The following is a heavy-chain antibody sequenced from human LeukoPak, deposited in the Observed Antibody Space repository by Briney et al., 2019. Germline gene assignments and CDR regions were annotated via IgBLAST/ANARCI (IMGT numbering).Heavy chain of an antibody. D-gene: IGHD3-10*01. V-gene: IGHV3-21*01. CDR2: ISSSSSYI. CDR1: GFTFSSYS. Sequence: GGSLRLSCAASGFTFSSYSMNWVRQAPGKGLEWVSSISSSSSYIYYADSVKGRFTISRDNAKNSLYLQMNSLRAEDTAVYYCASSPMVRGVLYYFDYWGQGTLVTVSS. J-gene: IGHJ4*02. CDR3: ASSPMVRGVLYYFDY.